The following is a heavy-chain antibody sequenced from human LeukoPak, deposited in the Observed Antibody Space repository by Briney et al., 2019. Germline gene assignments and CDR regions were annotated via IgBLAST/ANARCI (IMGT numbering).Heavy chain of an antibody. CDR1: GFTFSSYG. CDR3: ARYPPSDY. CDR2: IWYGGSNK. Sequence: PGGSLRLFCAASGFTFSSYGMHWVRQAPGKGLEWVAVIWYGGSNKYYADSVKGRFTISRDNSKNTLYLQMNSLRAEDTAVYYCARYPPSDYWGQGTLVTVSS. J-gene: IGHJ4*02. V-gene: IGHV3-33*01.